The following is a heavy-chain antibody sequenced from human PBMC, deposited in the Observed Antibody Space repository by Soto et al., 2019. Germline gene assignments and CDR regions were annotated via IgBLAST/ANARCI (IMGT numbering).Heavy chain of an antibody. Sequence: ETLSLTCTVSGRSMSGYYWSWIRQPAGERLEWIGRIYTSGTTDFNPSLKGRVTMSVDTSKNQFSLKLTSVTAADTALYYCAREDYYDTGYYVVWGQGTQVTVS. CDR3: AREDYYDTGYYVV. J-gene: IGHJ4*02. D-gene: IGHD3-9*01. V-gene: IGHV4-4*07. CDR2: IYTSGTT. CDR1: GRSMSGYY.